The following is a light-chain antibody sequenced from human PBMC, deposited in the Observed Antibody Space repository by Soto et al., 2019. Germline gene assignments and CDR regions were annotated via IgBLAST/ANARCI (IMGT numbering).Light chain of an antibody. Sequence: IWMTQSPSLLSASTGDRVTISCQASQDISNYLNWYQQKPGKAPKLLISDASTLEAGVTSRFSGSGSGTDFTFAISSLQPEDIATYYCQHYDDLLFTVGPGTKVDIK. J-gene: IGKJ3*01. CDR1: QDISNY. V-gene: IGKV1-33*01. CDR2: DAS. CDR3: QHYDDLLFT.